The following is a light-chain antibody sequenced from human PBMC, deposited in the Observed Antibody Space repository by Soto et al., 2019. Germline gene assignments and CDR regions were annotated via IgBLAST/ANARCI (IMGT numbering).Light chain of an antibody. V-gene: IGKV3-15*01. CDR2: AAS. CDR3: QQYHDHSPRT. CDR1: ESVTSS. J-gene: IGKJ1*01. Sequence: EIVMTQSPATLSVSPGDRATLSCRASESVTSSLAWYQQKPGQPPRLLIYAASTRATDVPARFSGGGSETEFTLTISSLQPDDFATYYCQQYHDHSPRTFGQGTKVDIK.